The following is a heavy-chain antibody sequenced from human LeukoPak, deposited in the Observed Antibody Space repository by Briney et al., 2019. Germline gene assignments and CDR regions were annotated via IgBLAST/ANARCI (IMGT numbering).Heavy chain of an antibody. V-gene: IGHV3-48*01. J-gene: IGHJ4*02. Sequence: PGGSLRLSCAASGLTFDKYSMNWVRQAPGKGLEWVSHISSASITIYYADSVKGRFTISRDNAKSSLYLHMTSLRAEDTALYYCARDYYRSGSYAVDFWGQGTLVTVSS. D-gene: IGHD3-10*01. CDR3: ARDYYRSGSYAVDF. CDR1: GLTFDKYS. CDR2: ISSASITI.